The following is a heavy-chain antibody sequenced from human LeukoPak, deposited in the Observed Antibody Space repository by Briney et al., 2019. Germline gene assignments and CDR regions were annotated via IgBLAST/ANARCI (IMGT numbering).Heavy chain of an antibody. CDR2: IYYSGST. V-gene: IGHV4-59*12. Sequence: SETLSLTCTVSGGSISSYYWSWIRQPPGKGPEWIGYIYYSGSTYYNPSLKSRVTISVGTSKNQFSLKLSSVTAADTAVYYCAREVVPAANDYYYGMDVWGQGTTVTVSS. D-gene: IGHD2-2*01. CDR1: GGSISSYY. CDR3: AREVVPAANDYYYGMDV. J-gene: IGHJ6*02.